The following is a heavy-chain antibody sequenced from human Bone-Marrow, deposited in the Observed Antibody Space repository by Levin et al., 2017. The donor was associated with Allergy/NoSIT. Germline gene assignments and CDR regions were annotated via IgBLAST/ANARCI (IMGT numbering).Heavy chain of an antibody. CDR1: GGSISSYY. J-gene: IGHJ3*02. Sequence: PSETLSLTCTVSGGSISSYYWSWIRQPAGKGLEWIGRIYTSGSTNYNPSLKSRVTMSVDTSKNQFSLKLSSVTAADTAVYYCQREFTYYYDSSGYPNDAFDIWGQGTMVTVSS. D-gene: IGHD3-22*01. CDR2: IYTSGST. V-gene: IGHV4-4*07. CDR3: QREFTYYYDSSGYPNDAFDI.